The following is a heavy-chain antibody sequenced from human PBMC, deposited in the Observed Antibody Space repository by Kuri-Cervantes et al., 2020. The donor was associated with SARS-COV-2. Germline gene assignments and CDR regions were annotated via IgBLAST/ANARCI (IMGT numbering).Heavy chain of an antibody. D-gene: IGHD3-3*01. CDR3: ARSTIFGALDY. Sequence: SQTLSLTCAVSGYSISSGYYWGWIRQPPGKGLEWIGSIYHSGSTYYNPSLKSRVTISVDTPKNQFSLKLSSVTAADTAVYYCARSTIFGALDYWGQGTLVTVSS. V-gene: IGHV4-38-2*01. J-gene: IGHJ4*02. CDR1: GYSISSGYY. CDR2: IYHSGST.